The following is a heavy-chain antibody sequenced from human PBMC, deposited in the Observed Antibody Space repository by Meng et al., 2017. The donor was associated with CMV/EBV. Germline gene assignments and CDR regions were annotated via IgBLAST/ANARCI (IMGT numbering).Heavy chain of an antibody. CDR1: GFTFSSYG. CDR3: AKEPDTYYDFWSGYYYYYYGMDV. Sequence: GESLKISCAASGFTFSSYGMHWVRQAPGKGLEWVAFIRYDGSNKYYADSVKGRFTISRGNSKNTLYLQMNSLRAEDTAVYYCAKEPDTYYDFWSGYYYYYYGMDVWGQGTTVTVSS. V-gene: IGHV3-30*02. D-gene: IGHD3-3*01. CDR2: IRYDGSNK. J-gene: IGHJ6*02.